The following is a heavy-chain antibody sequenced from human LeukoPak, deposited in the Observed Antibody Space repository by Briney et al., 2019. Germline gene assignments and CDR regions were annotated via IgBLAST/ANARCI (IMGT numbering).Heavy chain of an antibody. CDR2: VNWKTGNG. D-gene: IGHD5-24*01. CDR1: GFNFDDYA. V-gene: IGHV3-9*01. J-gene: IGHJ2*01. CDR3: TRRAARWQFDL. Sequence: GGSLRLSCAVSGFNFDDYAMHWVRQAPGRGLEWVSGVNWKTGNGIYADSVKGRFTISRDNAKNSLYLQMSSLRAEDTALYYCTRRAARWQFDLWGRGTLLTVSS.